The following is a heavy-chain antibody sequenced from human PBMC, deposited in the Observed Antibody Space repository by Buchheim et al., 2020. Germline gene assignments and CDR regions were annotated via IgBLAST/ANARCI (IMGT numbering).Heavy chain of an antibody. CDR3: ARGSGLNYYDTSGYYSWFDP. Sequence: QVQLQESGPGLVKPSQTLSLTCTVSGGSISSGDYYWSWIRQPPGKGLEWIGYIYYSGSTYYNPSLKSRVTISVDTSKNKFSLKLSSVTAADTAVYYCARGSGLNYYDTSGYYSWFDPWGQGTL. CDR2: IYYSGST. V-gene: IGHV4-30-4*01. J-gene: IGHJ5*02. D-gene: IGHD3-22*01. CDR1: GGSISSGDYY.